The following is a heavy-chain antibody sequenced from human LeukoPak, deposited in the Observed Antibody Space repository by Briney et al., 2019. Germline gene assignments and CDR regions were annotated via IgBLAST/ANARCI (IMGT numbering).Heavy chain of an antibody. V-gene: IGHV4-39*07. CDR2: IYYTGSA. Sequence: SETLSLTCAVSGGSIITGSYYWGWIRQPPGKGLEWIGSIYYTGSAYYNPSLKSRVTMSVDTSKNQFSLKLSSVTAADTAMYYCARGSEEWLSHGGYYYMDVWGKGTTVTVSS. J-gene: IGHJ6*03. D-gene: IGHD3-3*01. CDR1: GGSIITGSYY. CDR3: ARGSEEWLSHGGYYYMDV.